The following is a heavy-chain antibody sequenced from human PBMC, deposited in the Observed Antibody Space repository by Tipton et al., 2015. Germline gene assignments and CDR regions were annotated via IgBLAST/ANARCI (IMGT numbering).Heavy chain of an antibody. CDR1: GASISSTSYY. Sequence: TLSLTCTVSGASISSTSYYWGWIRQPPGKGLEWIGSIYDSGSTYYNPSLKSRVTISVDTSENQFSPKLSSVTAADTAVYYCACQDYDSLTRDYQTVDYWGQGTLVTVSS. D-gene: IGHD3-9*01. CDR3: ACQDYDSLTRDYQTVDY. J-gene: IGHJ4*02. CDR2: IYDSGST. V-gene: IGHV4-39*01.